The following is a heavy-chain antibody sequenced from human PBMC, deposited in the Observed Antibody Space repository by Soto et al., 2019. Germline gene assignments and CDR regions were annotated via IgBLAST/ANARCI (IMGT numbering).Heavy chain of an antibody. CDR3: VKGEFYYDSSAYYPFDS. Sequence: GASVKVSCKASGGTFSSYAISWVRQAPGQGLEWMGGIIPIFGTANYAQKFQGRVTITADESTSTAYMELSSLRSEDTAVYYCVKGEFYYDSSAYYPFDSWGQGTLVTVSS. J-gene: IGHJ4*02. V-gene: IGHV1-69*13. CDR2: IIPIFGTA. CDR1: GGTFSSYA. D-gene: IGHD3-22*01.